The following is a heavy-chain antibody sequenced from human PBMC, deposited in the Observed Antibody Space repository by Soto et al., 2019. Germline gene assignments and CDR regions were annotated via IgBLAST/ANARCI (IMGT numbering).Heavy chain of an antibody. V-gene: IGHV1-69*06. CDR1: GGTFSSYA. CDR2: IIPIFGTA. D-gene: IGHD1-26*01. J-gene: IGHJ6*02. Sequence: GASVKVSCKASGGTFSSYAISWVRQAPGQGLEWMGGIIPIFGTANYAQKFQGRVTITADKSTSTAYMELSSLRSEDTAVYYCAREARHAHRGMDVWGQGTTVTVAS. CDR3: AREARHAHRGMDV.